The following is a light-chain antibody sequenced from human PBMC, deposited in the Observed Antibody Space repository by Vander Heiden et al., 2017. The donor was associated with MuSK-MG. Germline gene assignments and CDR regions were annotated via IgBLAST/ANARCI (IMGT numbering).Light chain of an antibody. Sequence: DIQMTQSPSSLSASVGDRVTITCRASQSISSYLNWYQQKPGKAPKLLIYAASSLQSGVPSRFSGSGSGTDFTPTISSLQPEDFATYYCQQSDSTPQTFGQGTKVXIK. CDR2: AAS. CDR1: QSISSY. V-gene: IGKV1-39*01. CDR3: QQSDSTPQT. J-gene: IGKJ1*01.